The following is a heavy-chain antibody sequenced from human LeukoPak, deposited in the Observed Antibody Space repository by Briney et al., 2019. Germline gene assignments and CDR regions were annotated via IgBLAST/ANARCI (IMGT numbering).Heavy chain of an antibody. J-gene: IGHJ4*02. CDR3: ATRKLGNDY. V-gene: IGHV4-59*02. CDR2: IYYTET. D-gene: IGHD7-27*01. Sequence: SETLSLTCTVSGGSVSNYYWSWIRQSPGKGPEWIGYIYYTETSYNPSLKSRVTISADTSKNQFSLKLYSVTAADTAVYYCATRKLGNDYWGQGTLVTVSS. CDR1: GGSVSNYY.